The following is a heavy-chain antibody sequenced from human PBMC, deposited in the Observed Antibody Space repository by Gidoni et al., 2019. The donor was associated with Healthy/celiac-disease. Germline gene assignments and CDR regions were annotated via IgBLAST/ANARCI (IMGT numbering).Heavy chain of an antibody. CDR2: IIPILGIA. J-gene: IGHJ4*02. Sequence: QVQLVQSGAEVKKPGSSVKVSCKASGGTFSSYAISWVRQGPGQGLEWMGRIIPILGIANDAQKFQGRVTITADKSTSTGYMELSSLRSEDTAVYYCARVISNQYYFDYWGQGTLVTVSS. CDR1: GGTFSSYA. CDR3: ARVISNQYYFDY. D-gene: IGHD4-4*01. V-gene: IGHV1-69*04.